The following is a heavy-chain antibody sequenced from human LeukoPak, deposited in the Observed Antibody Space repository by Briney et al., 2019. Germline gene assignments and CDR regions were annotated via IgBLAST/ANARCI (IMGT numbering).Heavy chain of an antibody. V-gene: IGHV3-11*01. CDR3: AREGVATDSFEI. J-gene: IGHJ3*02. D-gene: IGHD1-1*01. CDR1: GIIFSDYY. Sequence: GGSLRLSCAGSGIIFSDYYMSWIRQAPGKGLEWLSYIRSSGDTRYYADSVKGRFTISRDNTKKSLYLQMNSLRVEDTGVYYCAREGVATDSFEIWGQGTTVTVSS. CDR2: IRSSGDTR.